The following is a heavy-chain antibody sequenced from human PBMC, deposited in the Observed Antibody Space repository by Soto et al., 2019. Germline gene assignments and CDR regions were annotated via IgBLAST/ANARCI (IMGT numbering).Heavy chain of an antibody. V-gene: IGHV3-66*03. CDR3: ARVGVSSTSCYSSYYYYYGMDV. J-gene: IGHJ6*02. CDR2: IYSCGST. Sequence: PVGSLRPSCAASGFTVSSNYMGWFRKAPGKGLEWVSVIYSCGSTYYADSVKGRFTISRDNSKNTLYLQMNSLRAEDTAVYYCARVGVSSTSCYSSYYYYYGMDVWGQGTTVTVS. CDR1: GFTVSSNY. D-gene: IGHD2-2*01.